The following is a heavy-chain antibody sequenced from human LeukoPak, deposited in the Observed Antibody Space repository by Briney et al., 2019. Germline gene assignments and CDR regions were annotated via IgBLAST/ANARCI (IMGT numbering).Heavy chain of an antibody. CDR2: IRYDGIIQ. Sequence: GGSLRLSCAASGFTFSSYAMHWVRQAPGKGLEWVAFIRYDGIIQYHADSVKGRFTISRDNSKNTLYLQMNSLRAEDTAVYYCAKCLTTVWHCWSMDVWGKRTTVTVSS. J-gene: IGHJ6*04. V-gene: IGHV3-30*02. CDR3: AKCLTTVWHCWSMDV. CDR1: GFTFSSYA. D-gene: IGHD4-11*01.